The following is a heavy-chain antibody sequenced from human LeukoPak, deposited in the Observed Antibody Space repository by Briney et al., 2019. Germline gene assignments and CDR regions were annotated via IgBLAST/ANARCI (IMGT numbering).Heavy chain of an antibody. D-gene: IGHD4-17*01. Sequence: SETLSLTCTVSGGSISSDGYSWSWIRQHPGKGLEWIGYIYYSGSTYYNPSLKSRVTISVDTSKNQFSLKLSSVTAADTAVYYCARVRSTGYYFDYWGQGTLVTVSS. CDR3: ARVRSTGYYFDY. CDR1: GGSISSDGYS. J-gene: IGHJ4*02. V-gene: IGHV4-31*03. CDR2: IYYSGST.